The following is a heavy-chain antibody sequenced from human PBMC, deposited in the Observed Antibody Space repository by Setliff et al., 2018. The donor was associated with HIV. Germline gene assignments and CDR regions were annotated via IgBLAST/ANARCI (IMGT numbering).Heavy chain of an antibody. D-gene: IGHD2-2*01. V-gene: IGHV4-31*02. J-gene: IGHJ4*02. Sequence: PSETLSLTCSLSIGSFSSGDYYWSWIRQPPGKGLEWIGYISYSGNTYYNPPLKSRVTISVDPSKNQSFLNLCSVTAADTAVYYCARDRMPMASWVPDKWGQGTLVTVSS. CDR3: ARDRMPMASWVPDK. CDR1: IGSFSSGDYY. CDR2: ISYSGNT.